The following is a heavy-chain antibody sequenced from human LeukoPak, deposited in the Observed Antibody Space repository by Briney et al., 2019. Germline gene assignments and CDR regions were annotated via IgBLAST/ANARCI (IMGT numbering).Heavy chain of an antibody. CDR1: GFTLGDYA. V-gene: IGHV3-49*04. CDR2: IRSKAYGGTT. Sequence: GGSLRLSCTPSGFTLGDYAMSWVRQAPGKGLEWVGFIRSKAYGGTTEYAASVKGRFTISRDDSKSFAYLQMNSLKTEDTAVYYCTRDPRGSYGPDAFDIWGQGTMVTVSS. J-gene: IGHJ3*02. CDR3: TRDPRGSYGPDAFDI. D-gene: IGHD1-26*01.